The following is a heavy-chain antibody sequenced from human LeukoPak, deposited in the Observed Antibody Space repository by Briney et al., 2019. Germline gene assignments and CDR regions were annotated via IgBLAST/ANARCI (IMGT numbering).Heavy chain of an antibody. V-gene: IGHV3-23*01. CDR1: GFTFSTYA. CDR3: ARDRSDGFDY. Sequence: GGSLRLSCAASGFTFSTYAMSWVRQAPGKGLEWVSTISDSGANTYYADSVKGRFTTSRDNSKNTLYLQMNSLRTEDTAVYYCARDRSDGFDYWGQGTLVTVSS. CDR2: ISDSGANT. J-gene: IGHJ4*02.